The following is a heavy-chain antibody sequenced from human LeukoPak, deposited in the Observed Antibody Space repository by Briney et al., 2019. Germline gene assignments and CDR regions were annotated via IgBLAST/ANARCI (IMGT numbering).Heavy chain of an antibody. V-gene: IGHV4-30-4*08. J-gene: IGHJ4*02. D-gene: IGHD3-10*01. CDR1: GGSISSGDYY. Sequence: SETLSLTCTVSGGSISSGDYYWSWIRQPPGKGLEWIGYIYYSGSTYYNPSLKSRVTISVDTSKNQFSLKLSSVTAADTAVYYCASDPTMVRGAVGTFWWGQGTLVTVSS. CDR3: ASDPTMVRGAVGTFW. CDR2: IYYSGST.